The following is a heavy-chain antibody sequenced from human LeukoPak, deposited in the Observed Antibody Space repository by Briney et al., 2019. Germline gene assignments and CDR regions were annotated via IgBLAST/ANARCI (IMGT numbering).Heavy chain of an antibody. CDR2: ISYDGSNK. D-gene: IGHD5-24*01. CDR3: AKGHTVEMATIEY. V-gene: IGHV3-30*18. CDR1: GFTFSSYG. Sequence: GRSLRLSCPASGFTFSSYGMHWVRQAPGKGLEWVAVISYDGSNKYYADSVKGRFTISRDNSKNTLYLQMNSLRAEDTAVYYCAKGHTVEMATIEYWGQGTLVTVSS. J-gene: IGHJ4*02.